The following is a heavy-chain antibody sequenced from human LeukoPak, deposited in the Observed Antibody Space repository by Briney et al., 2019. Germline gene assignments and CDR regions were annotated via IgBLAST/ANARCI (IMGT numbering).Heavy chain of an antibody. J-gene: IGHJ4*02. CDR3: AKGGKTIMCPTSCYDY. CDR2: ISGSGGSP. CDR1: GFTFSSNG. Sequence: GGSLRLSCVASGFTFSSNGMSWVRQAPGRGLEWVSVISGSGGSPDYTDSVKGRFTISRDNSKNTLYLQMNSLRAEDTAVYYCAKGGKTIMCPTSCYDYWGQGTLVTVSS. V-gene: IGHV3-23*01. D-gene: IGHD2-2*01.